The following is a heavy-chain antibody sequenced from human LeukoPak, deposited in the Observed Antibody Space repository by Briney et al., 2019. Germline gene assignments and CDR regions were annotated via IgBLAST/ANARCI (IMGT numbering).Heavy chain of an antibody. V-gene: IGHV4-4*02. CDR1: GGSISSSNW. CDR2: IYHSGST. J-gene: IGHJ4*02. Sequence: SETLSLTCAVSGGSISSSNWCSWVRQPPGKGLEWIGEIYHSGSTNYNPSLKSRVTISVDKSKNQFSLKLSSVTAADTAVYYCARDDYDILTGTYYFDYWGQGTLVTVSS. CDR3: ARDDYDILTGTYYFDY. D-gene: IGHD3-9*01.